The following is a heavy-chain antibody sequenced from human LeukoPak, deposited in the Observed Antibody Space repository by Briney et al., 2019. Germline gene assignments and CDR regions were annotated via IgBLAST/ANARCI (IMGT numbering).Heavy chain of an antibody. Sequence: ASVKVSCRPFGYTLTGHYLHWVRQAPGQGLEWMGWINPNSGGKKHAQNFQGRVTLTRDTSIGTAYMELSSLRSDDTAVYYCARGYYGGINYFQYWGQGTLVTVSS. CDR3: ARGYYGGINYFQY. CDR1: GYTLTGHY. CDR2: INPNSGGK. V-gene: IGHV1-2*02. J-gene: IGHJ4*02. D-gene: IGHD3-3*01.